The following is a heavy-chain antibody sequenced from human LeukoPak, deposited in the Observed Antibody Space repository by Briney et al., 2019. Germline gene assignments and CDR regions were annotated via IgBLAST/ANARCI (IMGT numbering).Heavy chain of an antibody. J-gene: IGHJ4*02. V-gene: IGHV3-30*02. D-gene: IGHD5-18*01. CDR1: GFTFSSYG. CDR2: IRYDGSNK. CDR3: AKDVDTAMPAQEDY. Sequence: GGSLRLSCAASGFTFSSYGMHWVRQAPGKGLEWVAFIRYDGSNKYYADSVKGRFTISRDNSKNTLYLQMNSLRAEDTAVYYCAKDVDTAMPAQEDYWGQGTLVTVSS.